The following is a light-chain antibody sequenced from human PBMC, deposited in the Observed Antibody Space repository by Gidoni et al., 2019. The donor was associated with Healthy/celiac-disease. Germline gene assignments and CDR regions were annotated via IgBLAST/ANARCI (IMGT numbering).Light chain of an antibody. Sequence: QSALTQPASASGSPGQSITISGTGTSSDVGSYNLVSWYQQQPGKAPKLIIYEVSKRPSGVSNRFSGSKSGNTASLTISGLQAEDEADYYCCSYAGSSTFKVFGGGTKLTVL. CDR1: SSDVGSYNL. J-gene: IGLJ2*01. CDR3: CSYAGSSTFKV. V-gene: IGLV2-23*02. CDR2: EVS.